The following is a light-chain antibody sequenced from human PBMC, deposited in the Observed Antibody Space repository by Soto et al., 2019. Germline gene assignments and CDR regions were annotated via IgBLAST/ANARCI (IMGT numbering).Light chain of an antibody. CDR1: QSVNRKF. CDR3: QQHGQWPIT. J-gene: IGKJ5*01. CDR2: CIS. V-gene: IGKV3D-15*01. Sequence: EIVMTQSPATLSVSPGESATLSCKAIQSVNRKFLAWYQQKAGKAPRLLIYCISKRATDIPERFSGSGSGTEFTLTISSLPPEDFETYYCQQHGQWPITFGQGTRLEIK.